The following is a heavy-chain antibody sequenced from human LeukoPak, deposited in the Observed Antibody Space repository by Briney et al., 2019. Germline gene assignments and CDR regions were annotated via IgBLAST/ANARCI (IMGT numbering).Heavy chain of an antibody. V-gene: IGHV3-7*01. Sequence: GGSLRLSCAASGFTFNKYWMNWVRQAPGKGLEWVANIKEDSSDKNYVDSMKGRFTISRDNAKNSLYLQMNSLRAEDTAVYYCARESGRFRFDSWGQGTLVTISS. CDR3: ARESGRFRFDS. CDR2: IKEDSSDK. J-gene: IGHJ5*01. D-gene: IGHD3-3*01. CDR1: GFTFNKYW.